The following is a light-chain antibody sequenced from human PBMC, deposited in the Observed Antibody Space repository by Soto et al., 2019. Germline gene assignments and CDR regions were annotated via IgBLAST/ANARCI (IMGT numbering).Light chain of an antibody. CDR1: QSIRNF. J-gene: IGKJ1*01. V-gene: IGKV1-39*01. CDR3: QQSYSTPT. CDR2: AAS. Sequence: DIQMTQSPSSLSASVGDRVTITCRASQSIRNFLNWYQQKPGKAPKVVIYAASSLQSGVPSRFSGSGSGTDFTLTVSSLQPEDSATYYCQQSYSTPTFGQGTKVEVQ.